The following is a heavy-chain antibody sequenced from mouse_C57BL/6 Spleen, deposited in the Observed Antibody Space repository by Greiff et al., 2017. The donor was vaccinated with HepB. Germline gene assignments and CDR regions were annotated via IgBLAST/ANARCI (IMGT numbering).Heavy chain of an antibody. V-gene: IGHV1-72*01. CDR1: GYTFTSYW. CDR3: ALYDYDGLRYFDV. J-gene: IGHJ1*03. Sequence: QVHVKQPGAELVKPGASVKLSCKASGYTFTSYWMHWVKQRPGRGLEWIGRIDPNSGGTKYNEKFKSKATLTVDKPSSTAYMQLSSLTSEDSAVYYCALYDYDGLRYFDVWGTGTTVTVSS. CDR2: IDPNSGGT. D-gene: IGHD2-4*01.